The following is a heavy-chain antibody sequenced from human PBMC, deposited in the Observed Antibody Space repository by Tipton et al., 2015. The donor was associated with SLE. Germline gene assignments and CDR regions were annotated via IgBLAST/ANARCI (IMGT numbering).Heavy chain of an antibody. D-gene: IGHD6-13*01. Sequence: GLVKPSETLSLTCAVYGGSFSGYYWSWIRQPPGKGLEWIGEINHSGSTNYNPSLKSRVTTSVDTSKNQFSLKLSSVTAADTAVYYCARRGAAARAFDIWGQGTMVTVSS. CDR2: INHSGST. V-gene: IGHV4-34*01. CDR1: GGSFSGYY. J-gene: IGHJ3*02. CDR3: ARRGAAARAFDI.